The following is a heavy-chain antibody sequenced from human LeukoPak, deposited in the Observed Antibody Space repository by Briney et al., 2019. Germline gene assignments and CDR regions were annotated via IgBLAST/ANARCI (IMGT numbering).Heavy chain of an antibody. D-gene: IGHD5-24*01. CDR2: MNPNSGNT. CDR3: ARGRRGGWLQLYYFDY. Sequence: ASVKVSCXASGYTFTSYDINWVRQATGQGLEWMGWMNPNSGNTGYAQKFQGRVTMTRNTSISTAYMELSSLRSEDTAVYYCARGRRGGWLQLYYFDYWGQGTLVTVSS. V-gene: IGHV1-8*01. J-gene: IGHJ4*02. CDR1: GYTFTSYD.